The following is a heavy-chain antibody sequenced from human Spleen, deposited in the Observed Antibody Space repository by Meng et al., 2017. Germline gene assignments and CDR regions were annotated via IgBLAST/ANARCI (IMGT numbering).Heavy chain of an antibody. Sequence: ASVKVSCKASGYSSNTYGFSWVRQAPGHGLEWMGWISSYNGNTKYAQPFQGRVIMTTDTATSTVYMELRSLRSDDTAMYYCARDLPYYDRSGYYLDSWGQGTQVTVSS. J-gene: IGHJ4*02. CDR3: ARDLPYYDRSGYYLDS. CDR1: GYSSNTYG. CDR2: ISSYNGNT. V-gene: IGHV1-18*01. D-gene: IGHD3-22*01.